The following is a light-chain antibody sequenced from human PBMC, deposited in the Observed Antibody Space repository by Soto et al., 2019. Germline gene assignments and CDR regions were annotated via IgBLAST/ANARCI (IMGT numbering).Light chain of an antibody. CDR3: KQYKEWPPFT. Sequence: IVMTQSPATLSVSPGETATLSCRASQYVSNKVAWYQQKPGQAPSLLILGASTRATGVPARFSGSGSGTEFTLSISSLQSEDFAVYYCKQYKEWPPFTFGQGTLL. CDR2: GAS. V-gene: IGKV3-15*01. CDR1: QYVSNK. J-gene: IGKJ5*01.